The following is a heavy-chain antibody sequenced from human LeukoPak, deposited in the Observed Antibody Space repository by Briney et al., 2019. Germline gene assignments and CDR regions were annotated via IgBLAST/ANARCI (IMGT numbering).Heavy chain of an antibody. Sequence: SVKVSCKASGGTFSSYAISWVRQAPGQGLEWMGGITPIFGTANYAQKFQGRVTITTDESTSTAYMELSSLRSEDTTVYYCASGIRFLEWLFADDYWGQGTLVTVSS. V-gene: IGHV1-69*05. CDR2: ITPIFGTA. CDR1: GGTFSSYA. D-gene: IGHD3-3*01. CDR3: ASGIRFLEWLFADDY. J-gene: IGHJ4*02.